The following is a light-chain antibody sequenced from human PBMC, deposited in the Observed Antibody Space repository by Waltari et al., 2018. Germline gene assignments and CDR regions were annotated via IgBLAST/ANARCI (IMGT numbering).Light chain of an antibody. V-gene: IGKV1-5*03. Sequence: DIQMTQSPSTLSASVGDRVTIPCRASQSISSWLAWYQQKPGKVPKLLIYKASSLESGVPLRFSGSGSGTEFTLTISSLQPDDFATYYCQKYDTYPYTFGQGTKLEI. CDR3: QKYDTYPYT. CDR2: KAS. CDR1: QSISSW. J-gene: IGKJ2*01.